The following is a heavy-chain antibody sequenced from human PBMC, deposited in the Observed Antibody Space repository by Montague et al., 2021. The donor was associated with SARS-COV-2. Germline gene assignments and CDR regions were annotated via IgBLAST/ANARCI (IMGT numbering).Heavy chain of an antibody. V-gene: IGHV4-4*07. Sequence: SETLPLTCTVSGGSISSYYWSWIRQPAGKGLEWIGRIYTSGSTNYNPSLKSRVTMSVDTSKNQFSLKLSSVTAADTAVYYCARGLDYYDFWSGYYPAYWYFDLWGRGTLVTVSS. CDR2: IYTSGST. CDR3: ARGLDYYDFWSGYYPAYWYFDL. CDR1: GGSISSYY. J-gene: IGHJ2*01. D-gene: IGHD3-3*01.